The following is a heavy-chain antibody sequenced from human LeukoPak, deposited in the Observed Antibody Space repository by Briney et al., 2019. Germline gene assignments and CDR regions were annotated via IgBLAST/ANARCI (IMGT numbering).Heavy chain of an antibody. CDR3: ARAYSYGYFDY. D-gene: IGHD5-18*01. Sequence: GSLRLSCAASGFTFSSYAMHWVRQAPGKGLEYVSAISSNGGSTYYANSVKGRFTISRDNSKNTLYLQMGSLRAEDMAVYYCARAYSYGYFDYWGQGTLVTVSS. J-gene: IGHJ4*02. V-gene: IGHV3-64*01. CDR1: GFTFSSYA. CDR2: ISSNGGST.